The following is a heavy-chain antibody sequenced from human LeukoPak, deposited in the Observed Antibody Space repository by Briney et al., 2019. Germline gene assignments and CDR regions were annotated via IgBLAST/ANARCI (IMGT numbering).Heavy chain of an antibody. Sequence: GRSLRLSCAASGFTFSSYAMHWVREAPGKGLEWVAVISYDGSNKYYADSVKGRFTISRDNSKNTLYLQMNSLRAEGTAVYYCARQIAVAGSNWFDPWGQGTLVTVSS. D-gene: IGHD6-19*01. V-gene: IGHV3-30-3*01. CDR2: ISYDGSNK. CDR1: GFTFSSYA. J-gene: IGHJ5*02. CDR3: ARQIAVAGSNWFDP.